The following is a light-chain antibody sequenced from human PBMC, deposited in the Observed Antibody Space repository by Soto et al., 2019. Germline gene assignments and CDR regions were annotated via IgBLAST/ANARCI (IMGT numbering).Light chain of an antibody. CDR1: SSDVGGYNY. J-gene: IGLJ1*01. V-gene: IGLV2-8*01. Sequence: QAVLTHPPSASGSPGHSVSISCTGTSSDVGGYNYVSWYQQHPGKAPKLMIYEVNKRPSGVPDRFSGSKSGNTASLTVSGLQAEDEADYYCSSYAGSSNVFGTGTKVTXL. CDR2: EVN. CDR3: SSYAGSSNV.